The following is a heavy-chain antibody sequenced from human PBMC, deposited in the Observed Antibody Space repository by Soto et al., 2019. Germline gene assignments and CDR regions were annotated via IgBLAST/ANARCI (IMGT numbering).Heavy chain of an antibody. J-gene: IGHJ4*02. CDR1: GFIFSGHG. CDR3: AKDRPNSSSLPDY. Sequence: QVQLVESGGGVVQPGRSLILACVASGFIFSGHGMHWVRQVPGKGLEWVAVVSYDGRYTHYADSVKGRFTISRDNSKNKVYLQMTSLRAEDAARYYCAKDRPNSSSLPDYWGQGTRVTVSS. V-gene: IGHV3-30*18. CDR2: VSYDGRYT. D-gene: IGHD6-13*01.